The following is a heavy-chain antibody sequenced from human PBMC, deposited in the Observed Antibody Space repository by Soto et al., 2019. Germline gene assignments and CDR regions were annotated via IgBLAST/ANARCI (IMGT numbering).Heavy chain of an antibody. J-gene: IGHJ5*01. CDR3: TKGGQQQLMRVWFDS. CDR1: GFTFNNYG. Sequence: GGSLILSCAASGFTFNNYGMNWVRQAPGKGLEWVSTINDDGGGTYYAGSVKGRFTISRDNSKSTLYLQINSLRVDDTAEYYCTKGGQQQLMRVWFDSWGQGTLVTVS. CDR2: INDDGGGT. D-gene: IGHD6-13*01. V-gene: IGHV3-23*01.